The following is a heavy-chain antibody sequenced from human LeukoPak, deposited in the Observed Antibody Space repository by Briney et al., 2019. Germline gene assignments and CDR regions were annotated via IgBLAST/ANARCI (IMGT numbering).Heavy chain of an antibody. Sequence: PGGSLRLSCAASGFSFSNYAMSWVRQAPGKGLEWVSVISSSGDTTYYADSVKGRFTISRDKSKNTLYLQMNSLRAEDTAVYYCAKLGGQWLVNFYDYWGQGTLVTVSS. D-gene: IGHD6-19*01. CDR2: ISSSGDTT. V-gene: IGHV3-23*01. J-gene: IGHJ4*02. CDR1: GFSFSNYA. CDR3: AKLGGQWLVNFYDY.